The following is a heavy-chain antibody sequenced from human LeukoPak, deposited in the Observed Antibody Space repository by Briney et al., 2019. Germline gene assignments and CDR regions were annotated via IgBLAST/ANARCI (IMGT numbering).Heavy chain of an antibody. V-gene: IGHV1-8*01. J-gene: IGHJ4*02. Sequence: ASVKLSCKPSGSTFISYDLNWVRHATGQGLEWMAWMNTNTGGTGYAQKFQGRVTMTRNTSISTAYMELSSLRSEDTAVYYCARGRVAAGPWIPDLWGQETVDSVS. D-gene: IGHD6-13*01. CDR3: ARGRVAAGPWIPDL. CDR2: MNTNTGGT. CDR1: GSTFISYD.